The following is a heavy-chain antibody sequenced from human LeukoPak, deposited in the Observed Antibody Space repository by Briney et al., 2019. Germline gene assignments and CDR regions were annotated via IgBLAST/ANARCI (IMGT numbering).Heavy chain of an antibody. J-gene: IGHJ4*02. CDR1: GFTFGSYG. Sequence: GGSLRLSCAASGFTFGSYGILWVRQAPGKGPEWVSTISGVGFNYIYYTDSVKGRFTISRDNSKNTLYLQMNTLRSEDTAVYYCARADSSSTDFDYWGQGTLVTVSS. V-gene: IGHV3-21*01. D-gene: IGHD6-6*01. CDR2: ISGVGFNYI. CDR3: ARADSSSTDFDY.